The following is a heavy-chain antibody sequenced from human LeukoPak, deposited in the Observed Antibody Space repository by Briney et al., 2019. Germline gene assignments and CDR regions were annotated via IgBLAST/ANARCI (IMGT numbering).Heavy chain of an antibody. D-gene: IGHD6-19*01. J-gene: IGHJ4*02. V-gene: IGHV3-23*01. CDR1: GFTFSSYA. CDR2: ISGSGGST. Sequence: PGGSLRLSCAASGFTFSSYAMSWVRQAPGKGLEWVSAISGSGGSTYYADSVKGWFTISRDNSKNTLYLQMNSLRAEDTAVYYCARSPGIAVAGARYWGQGTLVTVSS. CDR3: ARSPGIAVAGARY.